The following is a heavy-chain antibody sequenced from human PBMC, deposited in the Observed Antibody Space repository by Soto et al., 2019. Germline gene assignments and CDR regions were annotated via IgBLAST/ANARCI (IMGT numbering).Heavy chain of an antibody. V-gene: IGHV3-74*01. CDR2: IHSDGSST. CDR3: ARGDRGAFDI. Sequence: EVQLVESGGGLVQPGESLRLSGAASGFTFSYYWMHWVRQAPGKGLVWVSRIHSDGSSTTYADSVKGRFTISRDNARNTVYLQMNSLRVEDTAVYYCARGDRGAFDIWGQGTVVTVSS. CDR1: GFTFSYYW. D-gene: IGHD1-26*01. J-gene: IGHJ3*02.